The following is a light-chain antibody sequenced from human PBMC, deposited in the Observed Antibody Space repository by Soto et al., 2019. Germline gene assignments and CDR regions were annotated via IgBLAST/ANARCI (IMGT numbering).Light chain of an antibody. Sequence: DIQMPQSPFSLSASVGDRVTITCRASQGIRNYLGWFQQKPGEAPKRLIHATSSLEGGVPSRFSGSGSGTEFTLTISSLQPEDFATYYCLQHNSYPYTFGQGTKLEIK. CDR3: LQHNSYPYT. CDR2: ATS. CDR1: QGIRNY. J-gene: IGKJ2*01. V-gene: IGKV1-17*01.